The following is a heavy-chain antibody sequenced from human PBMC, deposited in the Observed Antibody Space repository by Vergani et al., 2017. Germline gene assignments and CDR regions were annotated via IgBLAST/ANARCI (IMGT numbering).Heavy chain of an antibody. CDR1: GYTFTSYG. D-gene: IGHD6-19*01. CDR2: ISAYNGNT. Sequence: QVQLVQSGAEVKKPGASVKVSCKASGYTFTSYGISWVRQAPGQGLEWMGWISAYNGNTNYAQKLQGRVTMTTDTSTSTAYMELRILRSDDTAVYYCARWRIAVAGFRGDYYYGMDVWGQGTTVTVSS. CDR3: ARWRIAVAGFRGDYYYGMDV. J-gene: IGHJ6*02. V-gene: IGHV1-18*01.